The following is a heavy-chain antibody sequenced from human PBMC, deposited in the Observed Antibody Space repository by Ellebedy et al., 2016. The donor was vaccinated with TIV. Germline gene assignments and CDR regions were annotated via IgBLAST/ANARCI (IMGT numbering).Heavy chain of an antibody. V-gene: IGHV4-34*01. CDR3: ARAGLKPRYYYYGMDV. CDR1: GGSFSGYY. J-gene: IGHJ6*02. CDR2: INHSGST. Sequence: SETLSLXXAVYGGSFSGYYWSWIRQPPGKGLEWIGEINHSGSTNYNPSLKSRVTISVDTSKNQFSLKLSSVTAADTAVYYCARAGLKPRYYYYGMDVWGQGTTVTVSS.